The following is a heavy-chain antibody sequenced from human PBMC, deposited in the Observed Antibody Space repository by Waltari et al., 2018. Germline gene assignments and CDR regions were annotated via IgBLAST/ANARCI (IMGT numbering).Heavy chain of an antibody. V-gene: IGHV3-30-3*01. CDR2: ISYDGSNK. D-gene: IGHD1-1*01. CDR3: ARGVLYYYYGMDV. CDR1: GFTFSSYS. Sequence: QVQLVESGGGVVQPGRALRLSCAAPGFTFSSYSLPWVRQAPGKGLEWVAVISYDGSNKYYADSVKGRFTISRDNSKNTLYLQMNSLRAEDTAVYYCARGVLYYYYGMDVWGQGTTVTVSS. J-gene: IGHJ6*02.